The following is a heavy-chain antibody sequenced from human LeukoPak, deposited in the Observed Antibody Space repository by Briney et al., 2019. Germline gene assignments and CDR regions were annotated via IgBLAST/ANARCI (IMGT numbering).Heavy chain of an antibody. CDR2: INHSGST. J-gene: IGHJ6*04. CDR3: AREVATPQDV. V-gene: IGHV4-34*01. Sequence: PSETLSLTCAVYGGSFSGYYWSWIRQPPGKGLEWIGEINHSGSTNYNPSLKSRVTISVDTSKNQFSLKLSSVTAADTAVYYCAREVATPQDVWGKGTTVTVSS. CDR1: GGSFSGYY.